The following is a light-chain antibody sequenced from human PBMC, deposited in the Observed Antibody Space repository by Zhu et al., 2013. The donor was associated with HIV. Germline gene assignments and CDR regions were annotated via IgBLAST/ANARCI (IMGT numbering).Light chain of an antibody. Sequence: VLTQSPATLSLSPGERATLFCRASQSLSSTYLAWYQQKPGQAPRLLIYAASSRASGIPDRFSGSGSGTDFTLTISRLEPEDFAVYYCQYYGSPPYPFGQGTKVEIK. CDR3: QYYGSPPYP. CDR1: QSLSSTY. J-gene: IGKJ2*01. CDR2: AAS. V-gene: IGKV3D-20*02.